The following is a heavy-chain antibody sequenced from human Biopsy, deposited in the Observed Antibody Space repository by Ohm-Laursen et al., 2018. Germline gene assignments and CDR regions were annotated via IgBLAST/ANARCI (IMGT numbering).Heavy chain of an antibody. J-gene: IGHJ6*02. CDR3: ARGGSGSGYYGMDV. D-gene: IGHD3-10*01. CDR1: GVTFSRSA. CDR2: IIPIVGIT. Sequence: SSVKGSCNASGVTFSRSAFFCVRQSPGQGLVYLGRIIPIVGITNHAQTFQGRITLTADKSTFMVYMELSRLRSDDTAIYYCARGGSGSGYYGMDVWGQGATVSVSS. V-gene: IGHV1-69*04.